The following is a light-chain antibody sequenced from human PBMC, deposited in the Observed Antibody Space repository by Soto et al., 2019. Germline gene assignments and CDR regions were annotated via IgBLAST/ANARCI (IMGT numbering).Light chain of an antibody. J-gene: IGLJ2*01. V-gene: IGLV2-14*01. CDR3: SSYTSSSTVV. CDR1: SSDVGGYNY. CDR2: EVS. Sequence: QSALTQPASVSGSPGQSITISCTGTSSDVGGYNYVSWYQQHPGKAPKLMIYEVSNRPSGVSNRLSGSKSGNTASLTISGRQAEDEADYYCSSYTSSSTVVFGGGTKLTVL.